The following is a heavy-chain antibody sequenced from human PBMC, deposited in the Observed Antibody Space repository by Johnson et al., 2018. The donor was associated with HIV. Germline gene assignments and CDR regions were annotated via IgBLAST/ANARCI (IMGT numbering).Heavy chain of an antibody. CDR1: GFTFSSYG. CDR3: AKGDPSDTWAFDI. V-gene: IGHV3-30*18. D-gene: IGHD5-18*01. J-gene: IGHJ3*02. Sequence: QVQLVESGGGVVQPGRSLRLSCAASGFTFSSYGMHWVRQAPGKGLEWVAVISYDGSNKYYADSVKGRFTISRDNSKNTLYLQMNSLRAEDTAVYYCAKGDPSDTWAFDIWGQGTMVTVSS. CDR2: ISYDGSNK.